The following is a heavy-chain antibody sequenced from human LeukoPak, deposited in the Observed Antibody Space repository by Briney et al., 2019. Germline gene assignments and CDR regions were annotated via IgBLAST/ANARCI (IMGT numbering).Heavy chain of an antibody. Sequence: PSETLSLTCTVSGDSISSYYWSWIRQSAERGLEWIGRQYTSGNTNYNPSLKGRVTISVDKSKNQFSLNLSSVTAADTAVYYCASDLPMVRGVIIPLIYWGQGTLVTVSS. CDR3: ASDLPMVRGVIIPLIY. J-gene: IGHJ4*02. V-gene: IGHV4-4*07. CDR2: QYTSGNT. D-gene: IGHD3-10*01. CDR1: GDSISSYY.